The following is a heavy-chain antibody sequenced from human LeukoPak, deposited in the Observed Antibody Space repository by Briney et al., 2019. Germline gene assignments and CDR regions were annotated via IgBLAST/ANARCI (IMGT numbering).Heavy chain of an antibody. CDR1: GFTFSSYW. Sequence: PGGSLRLSCAASGFTFSSYWMSWVRQAPGKGLEWVANIKQDGSEKYYVDSVKGRFTISRDNAMNSLYLQMNSLRAEDTAVYYCAKATTEQWLVLDYWGQGTLVTVSS. D-gene: IGHD6-19*01. CDR3: AKATTEQWLVLDY. J-gene: IGHJ4*02. V-gene: IGHV3-7*01. CDR2: IKQDGSEK.